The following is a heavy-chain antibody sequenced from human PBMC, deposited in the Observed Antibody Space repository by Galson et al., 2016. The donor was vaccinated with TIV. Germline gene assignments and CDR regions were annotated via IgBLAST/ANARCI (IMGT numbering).Heavy chain of an antibody. CDR1: GGSVYSADYY. D-gene: IGHD4-17*01. CDR3: ARWGAYGDYRYGYFDY. Sequence: TLSLTCTVSGGSVYSADYYWSWIRQSPGKGLEWIAYIFFTGSTHSNPSLKRRVSMSVDPSKNQFSLKLTSVTAADTAVYYCARWGAYGDYRYGYFDYWGWGALVTVSS. J-gene: IGHJ4*02. V-gene: IGHV4-30-4*08. CDR2: IFFTGST.